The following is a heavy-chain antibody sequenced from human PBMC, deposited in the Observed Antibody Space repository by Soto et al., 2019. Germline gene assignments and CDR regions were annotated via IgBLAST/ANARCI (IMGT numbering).Heavy chain of an antibody. Sequence: QVQLVQSGAEVKKPGASVKVSCKASGYTFTSYYMHWVRQAPGQGLEWMGIINPSGGSTSYAQKFQGRVTMTRDTSTSTVYMELSSLRSEDTAVYYCARGGPYSGSTLAAFDIWGQGTMVTVSS. CDR2: INPSGGST. V-gene: IGHV1-46*01. CDR3: ARGGPYSGSTLAAFDI. D-gene: IGHD6-13*01. CDR1: GYTFTSYY. J-gene: IGHJ3*02.